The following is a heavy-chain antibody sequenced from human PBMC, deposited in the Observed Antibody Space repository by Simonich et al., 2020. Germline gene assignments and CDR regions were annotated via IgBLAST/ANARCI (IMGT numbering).Heavy chain of an antibody. Sequence: QVQLVQSGAEVKKPGSSVKVSCKASGGTFSSYAISWVRQAPGQGLEWKWGIIPILGIANYAQKFKGRVTITADKSTSTAYMELSSLRSEDTAVYYCARTNTMRELDTMVRGVDYFDYWGQGTLVTVSS. CDR1: GGTFSSYA. CDR3: ARTNTMRELDTMVRGVDYFDY. CDR2: IIPILGIA. D-gene: IGHD3-10*01. V-gene: IGHV1-69*09. J-gene: IGHJ4*02.